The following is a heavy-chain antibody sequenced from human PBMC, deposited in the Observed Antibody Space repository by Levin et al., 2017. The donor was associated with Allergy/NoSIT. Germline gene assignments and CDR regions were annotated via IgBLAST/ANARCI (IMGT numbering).Heavy chain of an antibody. CDR3: AKDMFGTVTTNFDY. V-gene: IGHV3-9*01. CDR2: ISWNSGSI. D-gene: IGHD4-17*01. Sequence: GGSLRLSCAASGFTFDDYAMHWVRQAPGKGLEWVSGISWNSGSIGYADSVKGRFTISRDNAKNSLYLQMNSLRAEDTALYYCAKDMFGTVTTNFDYWGQGTLVTVSS. CDR1: GFTFDDYA. J-gene: IGHJ4*02.